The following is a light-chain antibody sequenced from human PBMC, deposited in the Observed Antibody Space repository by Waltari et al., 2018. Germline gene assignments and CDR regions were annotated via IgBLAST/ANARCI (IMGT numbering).Light chain of an antibody. Sequence: EIVMTQSPATLYVSPGERATLSCRASQSVSSYLAWYQQKPGQAPRPVIYGASTRATGIPARFSGSGSGTEFTLTISSLQSEDFAVYYCQQYNNWPRTFGQGTKVEIK. CDR1: QSVSSY. J-gene: IGKJ1*01. V-gene: IGKV3-15*01. CDR3: QQYNNWPRT. CDR2: GAS.